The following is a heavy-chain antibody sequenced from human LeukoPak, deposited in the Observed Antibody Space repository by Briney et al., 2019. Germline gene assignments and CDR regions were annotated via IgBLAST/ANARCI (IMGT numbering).Heavy chain of an antibody. CDR2: IHNSGTT. CDR3: ARRYYYNLGSFPFDF. V-gene: IGHV4-34*01. Sequence: SETLSLTCAVSGGPFSGYFWSWIRQSSGKGLEWLGEIHNSGTTNYNPSLNSRVSISEDTSKNQFYLNLSSVTAADTAVYYCARRYYYNLGSFPFDFWGQGTLVTVSS. CDR1: GGPFSGYF. D-gene: IGHD3-10*01. J-gene: IGHJ4*02.